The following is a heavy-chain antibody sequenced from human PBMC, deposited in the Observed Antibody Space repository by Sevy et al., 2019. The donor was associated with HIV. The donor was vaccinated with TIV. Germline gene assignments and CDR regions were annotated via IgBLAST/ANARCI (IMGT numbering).Heavy chain of an antibody. CDR1: GFPFSGYS. J-gene: IGHJ4*02. D-gene: IGHD6-19*01. Sequence: GGSLRLSCAGSGFPFSGYSMHWVRQAPGKGLEWLAAIRYDGNAQQVADSVKGRFTISRDDSKNMLYLEMNDLRGEDTAMYHSARTGFSNVCFYLQIWGLGTLVTVSS. V-gene: IGHV3-33*01. CDR2: IRYDGNAQ. CDR3: ARTGFSNVCFYLQI.